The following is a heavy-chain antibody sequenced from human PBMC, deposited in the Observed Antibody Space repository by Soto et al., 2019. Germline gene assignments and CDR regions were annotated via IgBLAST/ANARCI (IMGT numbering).Heavy chain of an antibody. D-gene: IGHD3-16*01. V-gene: IGHV3-15*07. Sequence: PGGSLRLSCAASGFTFTRAWLNWVRQAPGKGLEWVGRAKSEINGGAVDYAAPVKGRFTISRDASQNTVYLQMNSLRADDTAVYYCAADLPDWGAYAFDYWGHGTQVTVS. CDR2: AKSEINGGAV. J-gene: IGHJ4*01. CDR1: GFTFTRAW. CDR3: AADLPDWGAYAFDY.